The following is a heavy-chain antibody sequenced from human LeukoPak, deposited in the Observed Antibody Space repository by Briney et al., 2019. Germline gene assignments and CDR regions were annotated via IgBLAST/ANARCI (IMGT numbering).Heavy chain of an antibody. Sequence: QTLSLTCAISGATVSSNIAAWNWIRQSPSRGLEWLGRTYYRSKWNNDYAVSVKSRISINPDTSKNQFSLQLNSVTPEDTAVYYYARDLCSGGSCYWRFDYWGQGTLVTVPP. V-gene: IGHV6-1*01. CDR1: GATVSSNIAA. J-gene: IGHJ4*02. CDR2: TYYRSKWNN. CDR3: ARDLCSGGSCYWRFDY. D-gene: IGHD2-15*01.